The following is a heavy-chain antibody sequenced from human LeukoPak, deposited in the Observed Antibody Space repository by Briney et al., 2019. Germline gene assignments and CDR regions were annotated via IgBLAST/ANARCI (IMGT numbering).Heavy chain of an antibody. J-gene: IGHJ5*02. D-gene: IGHD2-21*02. CDR2: IDSDGTRT. CDR3: ARSPNCGDDCS. CDR1: GFAFSTYW. Sequence: GGSLRLSCAASGFAFSTYWMHWVRQAPGKGLVWVSRIDSDGTRTTYADSVKGRFTISRDNAKNTLYLQMNSLRAEDTAVYYCARSPNCGDDCSWGQGTLVTVSS. V-gene: IGHV3-74*01.